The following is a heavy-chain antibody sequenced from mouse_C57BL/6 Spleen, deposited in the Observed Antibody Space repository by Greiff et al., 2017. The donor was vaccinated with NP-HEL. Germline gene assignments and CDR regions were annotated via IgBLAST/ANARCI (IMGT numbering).Heavy chain of an antibody. CDR2: IDPETGGT. CDR3: TRSGAQAHYFDY. V-gene: IGHV1-15*01. CDR1: GYTFTDYE. D-gene: IGHD3-2*02. Sequence: QVQLQQSGAELVRPGASVTLSCKASGYTFTDYEMHWVKQTPVHGLEWIGAIDPETGGTAYNQKFKGKAILTADKSSSTAYMELRSLTSEDSAVYYCTRSGAQAHYFDYWGQGTTLTVSS. J-gene: IGHJ2*01.